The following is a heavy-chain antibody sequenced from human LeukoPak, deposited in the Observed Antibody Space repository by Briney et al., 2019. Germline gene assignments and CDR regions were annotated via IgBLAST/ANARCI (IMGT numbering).Heavy chain of an antibody. J-gene: IGHJ6*02. CDR1: GFTFSSYG. CDR2: ISYDGSNK. V-gene: IGHV3-30*18. Sequence: QSGGSLRLSCAASGFTFSSYGMHWVRQAPGKGLEWVAVISYDGSNKYYADSVKGRFTISRDNSKNTLYLQMNSLRAEDTAVYYCAKEGYSSSWYSYYYSMDVWGQGTTVTVSS. CDR3: AKEGYSSSWYSYYYSMDV. D-gene: IGHD6-13*01.